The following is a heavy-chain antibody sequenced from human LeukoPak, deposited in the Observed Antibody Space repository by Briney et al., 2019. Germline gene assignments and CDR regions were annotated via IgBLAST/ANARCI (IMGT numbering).Heavy chain of an antibody. D-gene: IGHD3-10*01. V-gene: IGHV1-18*01. Sequence: ASVKVSCKASGYTFTNYAMNWVRQAPGQGLEWMGWISAYNGNTELAQKFQGRVTLATDASTSTAYVELRSLTSDDTAVYFCARGGSRSRRGDDAFDVWGQGTMVTVSS. CDR1: GYTFTNYA. CDR2: ISAYNGNT. J-gene: IGHJ3*01. CDR3: ARGGSRSRRGDDAFDV.